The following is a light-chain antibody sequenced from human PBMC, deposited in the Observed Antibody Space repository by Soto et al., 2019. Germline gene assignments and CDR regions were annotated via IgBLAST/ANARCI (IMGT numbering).Light chain of an antibody. CDR2: ASS. Sequence: DIQRTQYPSSVSASVGDTVTITCRAMQDILSWLAWYQQKPGEAPRLLIYASSNLQSGVSERFSGSRSGTDFTLTISRLQPEDFANYYCHQANTFPITFGPGTRLDIK. CDR1: QDILSW. V-gene: IGKV1-12*01. CDR3: HQANTFPIT. J-gene: IGKJ3*01.